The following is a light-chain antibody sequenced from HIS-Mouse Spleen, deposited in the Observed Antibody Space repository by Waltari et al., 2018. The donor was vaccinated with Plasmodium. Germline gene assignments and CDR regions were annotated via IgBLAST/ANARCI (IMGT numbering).Light chain of an antibody. CDR2: EVS. CDR1: SSDVGGYNY. V-gene: IGLV2-8*01. CDR3: SSYAGSNNLV. Sequence: QSALTQPPSASGSPGQSVTISCTGTSSDVGGYNYVSWYQQHPGKAPKLMIYEVSKRPPGGPDRVSGSKSGNTASLTVSGLQAEDEAEYYCSSYAGSNNLVFGGGTKLTVL. J-gene: IGLJ2*01.